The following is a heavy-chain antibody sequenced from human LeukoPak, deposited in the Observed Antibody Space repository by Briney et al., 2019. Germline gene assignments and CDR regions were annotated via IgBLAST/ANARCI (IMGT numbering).Heavy chain of an antibody. D-gene: IGHD6-13*01. Sequence: PGGSLRLSCAASGFTFSSYAMSWVRQAPGKGLEWVSIIYSGGITSYADSVKGRFTISRDNSKNTLYLQLNSLRAEDTAVYYCARDLSQRYSSSDYWGQGTLVTVSS. CDR1: GFTFSSYA. J-gene: IGHJ4*02. CDR3: ARDLSQRYSSSDY. CDR2: IYSGGIT. V-gene: IGHV3-66*01.